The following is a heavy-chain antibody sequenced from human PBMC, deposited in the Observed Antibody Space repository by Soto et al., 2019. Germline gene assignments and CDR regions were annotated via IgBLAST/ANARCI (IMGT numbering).Heavy chain of an antibody. D-gene: IGHD2-21*02. J-gene: IGHJ4*02. CDR1: GFNVNSDY. V-gene: IGHV3-53*01. CDR3: TRDGRGLGRLSLFEY. Sequence: GSLRLSCAASGFNVNSDYMNWVRQTPGKGLEWVASIYSGETTYYADSVRGRFTISSDKSKSTLYFQLSSLRIEDTAVYYCTRDGRGLGRLSLFEYWGQGVLVTSPQ. CDR2: IYSGETT.